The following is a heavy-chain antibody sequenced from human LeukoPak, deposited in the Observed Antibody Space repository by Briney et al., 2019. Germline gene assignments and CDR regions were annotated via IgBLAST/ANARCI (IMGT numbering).Heavy chain of an antibody. CDR2: IYYSGST. D-gene: IGHD3-10*01. Sequence: SETLSLTCTVSGGSISSSSYYWGWIRQPPGKGLEWIGSIYYSGSTYYNPSLKSRVTISVDTSKNQFSLKLSSVTAADTAVYYCARDEYGSGSYWGSDYYYYMDVWGKGTTVTISS. J-gene: IGHJ6*03. CDR1: GGSISSSSYY. CDR3: ARDEYGSGSYWGSDYYYYMDV. V-gene: IGHV4-39*07.